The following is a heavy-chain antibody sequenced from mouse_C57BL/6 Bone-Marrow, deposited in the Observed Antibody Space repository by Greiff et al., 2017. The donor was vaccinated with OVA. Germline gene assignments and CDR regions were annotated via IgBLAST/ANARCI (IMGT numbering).Heavy chain of an antibody. J-gene: IGHJ2*01. CDR1: GYTFTSYW. Sequence: QVQLKQPGAELVKPGASVKVSCKASGYTFTSYWMHWVRQRPGQGLEWIGRIHPSDSDTNYNQQFKGKATLTVDKSSSTAYMQLSSLTSEDAAVDYCAIGHGKRYVDYWGQGTTLTVSA. V-gene: IGHV1-74*01. CDR3: AIGHGKRYVDY. CDR2: IHPSDSDT. D-gene: IGHD3-1*01.